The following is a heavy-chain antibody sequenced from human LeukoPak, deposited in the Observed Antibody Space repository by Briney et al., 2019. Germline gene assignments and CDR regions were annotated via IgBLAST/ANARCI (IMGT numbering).Heavy chain of an antibody. CDR1: GFTFSSYS. CDR3: ARDPYDSSGYYYVGVAFDI. CDR2: ISSSSSYI. J-gene: IGHJ3*02. V-gene: IGHV3-21*01. D-gene: IGHD3-22*01. Sequence: PGGSLRLSCAASGFTFSSYSMNWVRQAPGKGLEWVSSISSSSSYIYYADSVKGRFTISRDNAKNPLYLQMNSLRAEDTAVYYCARDPYDSSGYYYVGVAFDIWGQGTMVTVSS.